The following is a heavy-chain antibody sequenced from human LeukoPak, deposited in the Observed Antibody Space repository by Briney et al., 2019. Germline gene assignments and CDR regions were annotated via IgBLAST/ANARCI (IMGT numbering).Heavy chain of an antibody. CDR1: GFTFSNAW. CDR2: IKSKTDGGTT. V-gene: IGHV3-15*01. Sequence: GGSLRLSCAAPGFTFSNAWMSWVRQAPGKGLEWVGRIKSKTDGGTTDYAAPVKGRFTISRDDSKNTLYLQVNSLKTEDTAVYYCTTAYYYDNSGYYPYYFDYWGQGTLVTVSS. J-gene: IGHJ4*02. D-gene: IGHD3-22*01. CDR3: TTAYYYDNSGYYPYYFDY.